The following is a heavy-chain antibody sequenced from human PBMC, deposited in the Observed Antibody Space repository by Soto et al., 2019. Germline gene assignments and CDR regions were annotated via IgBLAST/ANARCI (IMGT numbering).Heavy chain of an antibody. J-gene: IGHJ5*02. CDR2: IITILGIA. D-gene: IGHD3-9*01. Sequence: GASVKVSCKASGGTFSSYTISWVRQAPGQGLEWMGRIITILGIANYAQKFPGRVTNTADKSTSTAYMELSSLRSDDTAVYYCARDLVGGYFDSYSLGPWGQGTLVTVSS. V-gene: IGHV1-69*04. CDR1: GGTFSSYT. CDR3: ARDLVGGYFDSYSLGP.